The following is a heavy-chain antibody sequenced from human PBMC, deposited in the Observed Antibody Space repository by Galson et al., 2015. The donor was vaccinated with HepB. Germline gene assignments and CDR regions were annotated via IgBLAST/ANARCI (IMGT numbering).Heavy chain of an antibody. D-gene: IGHD1-1*01. CDR1: GFTFRSYG. V-gene: IGHV3-33*01. CDR2: IWYDGSNK. J-gene: IGHJ3*02. CDR3: ARGYTTPETDAFDI. Sequence: SLRLSCAASGFTFRSYGMHWVRQAPGKGLEWVAVIWYDGSNKYYADSVEGRFTISRDISKNTLYLQMNSLRAEDTAVYYCARGYTTPETDAFDIWGQGTMVTVSS.